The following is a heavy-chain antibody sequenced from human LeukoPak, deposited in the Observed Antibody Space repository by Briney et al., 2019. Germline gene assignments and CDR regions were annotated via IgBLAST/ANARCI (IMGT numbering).Heavy chain of an antibody. CDR3: ATFKYYYDSSGYYRFDN. CDR2: IYYSGST. CDR1: GGSISSSSYY. J-gene: IGHJ4*02. Sequence: SETLSLTCTVSGGSISSSSYYWGWIRQPPGKGLEWIGYIYYSGSTNYNPSLESRVTMSVDKSKNQFSLKLSSLTAADTAVYYCATFKYYYDSSGYYRFDNWGQGTLVTVSS. D-gene: IGHD3-22*01. V-gene: IGHV4-61*05.